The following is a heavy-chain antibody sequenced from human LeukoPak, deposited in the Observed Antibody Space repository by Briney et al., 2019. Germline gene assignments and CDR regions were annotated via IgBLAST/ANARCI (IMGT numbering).Heavy chain of an antibody. CDR3: ARAIYDSTNAFDI. Sequence: SETLSLTCTVSGGSISSGGYYWSWIRRHPGKGLEWIGYIYYSGSTYYNPSLKSRVTISVDTSKNQFSLKLSSVTAADTAVYYCARAIYDSTNAFDIWGQGTMVTVSS. D-gene: IGHD3-22*01. J-gene: IGHJ3*02. V-gene: IGHV4-31*03. CDR1: GGSISSGGYY. CDR2: IYYSGST.